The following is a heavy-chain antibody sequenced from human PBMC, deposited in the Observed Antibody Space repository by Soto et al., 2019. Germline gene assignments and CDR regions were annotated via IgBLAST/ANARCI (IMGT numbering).Heavy chain of an antibody. CDR1: GYTFTGCY. J-gene: IGHJ4*02. CDR3: ARTYYDILTGYLFDY. CDR2: INPNSGGT. Sequence: ASVEVSRKASGYTFTGCYMHWVRQAPGQGLEWMGWINPNSGGTNYAQKFQGRVTMTRDTSISTAYMELSRLRSDDTAVYYCARTYYDILTGYLFDYWGQGTLVTVSS. D-gene: IGHD3-9*01. V-gene: IGHV1-2*02.